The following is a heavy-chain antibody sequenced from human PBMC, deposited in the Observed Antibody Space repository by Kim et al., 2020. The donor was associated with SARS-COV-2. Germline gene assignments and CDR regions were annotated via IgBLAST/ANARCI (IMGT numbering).Heavy chain of an antibody. CDR2: ISYDGSNK. Sequence: GGSLRLSCAASGFTFSSYGMHWVRQAPGKGLEWVAVISYDGSNKYYADSVKGRFTISRDNSKNTLYLQMNSLRAEDTAVYYCAKGTRSNFDWLGYYFDYWGQGTLVTVSS. V-gene: IGHV3-30*18. D-gene: IGHD3-9*01. CDR1: GFTFSSYG. J-gene: IGHJ4*02. CDR3: AKGTRSNFDWLGYYFDY.